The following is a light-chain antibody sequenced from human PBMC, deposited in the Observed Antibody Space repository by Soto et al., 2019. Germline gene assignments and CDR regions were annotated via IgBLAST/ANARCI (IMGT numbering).Light chain of an antibody. J-gene: IGLJ1*01. V-gene: IGLV2-8*01. CDR3: SSYAGSNIPYV. Sequence: QSALTQPPSASGSPGQSVTISCTGTSSDVGGYNYVSWYQQHPGKAPKLMIYEVSKRPSGVPDRFSGSKSANTASLTVSGLQADDEADYYCSSYAGSNIPYVFGSGTKLTVL. CDR2: EVS. CDR1: SSDVGGYNY.